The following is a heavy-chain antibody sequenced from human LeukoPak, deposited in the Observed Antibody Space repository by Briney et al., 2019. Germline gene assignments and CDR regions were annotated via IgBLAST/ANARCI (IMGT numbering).Heavy chain of an antibody. J-gene: IGHJ4*02. V-gene: IGHV6-1*01. Sequence: SQTLSLTCAISGDSVSGNSAAWNWIRQSPSRGLEWLGRTYYRSKWYSDYAESVKSRITHNSDTSKNHFSLHLNSVTPEDTAVYYCASGWALNYWGQGTLVAVSS. D-gene: IGHD1-26*01. CDR1: GDSVSGNSAA. CDR2: TYYRSKWYS. CDR3: ASGWALNY.